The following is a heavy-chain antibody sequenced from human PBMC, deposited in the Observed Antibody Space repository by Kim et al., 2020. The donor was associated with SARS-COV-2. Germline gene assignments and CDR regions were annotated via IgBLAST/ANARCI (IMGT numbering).Heavy chain of an antibody. CDR3: ARALARPTSVGF. V-gene: IGHV1-2*02. J-gene: IGHJ4*02. D-gene: IGHD2-2*01. Sequence: ASVKVSCKASEYTFTAFYIHWVRQAPGQGLEWMGWINPNSGGTNYAQKFQGRVTMTRDMSISTAYMELSSLRSDDTAVYFCARALARPTSVGFWGQGTLVTGSS. CDR1: EYTFTAFY. CDR2: INPNSGGT.